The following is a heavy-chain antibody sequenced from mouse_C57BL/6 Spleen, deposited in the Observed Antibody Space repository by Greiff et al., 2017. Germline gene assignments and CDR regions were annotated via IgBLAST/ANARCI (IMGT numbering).Heavy chain of an antibody. V-gene: IGHV3-6*01. CDR2: ISYDGSN. D-gene: IGHD1-1*01. J-gene: IGHJ2*01. Sequence: EVKLQESGPGLVKPSQSLSLTCSVTGYSITSGYYWNWIRQFPGNKLEWMGYISYDGSNNYNPTLKNRISITRDTSKNQFFLKLNSVTTEDTATYYCARGYYRDFDYWGQGTTLTVSS. CDR3: ARGYYRDFDY. CDR1: GYSITSGYY.